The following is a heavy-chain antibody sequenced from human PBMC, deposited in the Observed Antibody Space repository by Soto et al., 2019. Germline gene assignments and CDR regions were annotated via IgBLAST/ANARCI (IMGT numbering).Heavy chain of an antibody. Sequence: LRLSCAASGFTFTSYAMTWVRQAPGKGLEWVSLISATGGGTYYADSVKGRLTISRGNSHNTLYLQVHSLTAEDTAVYYCAKDRRAGGNSAFYFDFWGQGAQVTVSS. D-gene: IGHD3-16*01. J-gene: IGHJ4*02. CDR2: ISATGGGT. CDR3: AKDRRAGGNSAFYFDF. CDR1: GFTFTSYA. V-gene: IGHV3-23*01.